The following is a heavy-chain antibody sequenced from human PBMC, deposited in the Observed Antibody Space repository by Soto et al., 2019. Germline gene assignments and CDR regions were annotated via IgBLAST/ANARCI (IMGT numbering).Heavy chain of an antibody. D-gene: IGHD3-22*01. CDR1: GFTFSSYG. CDR2: ISYDGSNK. V-gene: IGHV3-30*18. J-gene: IGHJ4*02. Sequence: GGSLRLSCAASGFTFSSYGMHWVRQAPGKGLEWVAVISYDGSNKYYADSVKGRFTISRDNSKNTLYLKMNSLRAEDTAVYYCAKDYYYDSSGSRPTQFDYWGQGTLVTVSS. CDR3: AKDYYYDSSGSRPTQFDY.